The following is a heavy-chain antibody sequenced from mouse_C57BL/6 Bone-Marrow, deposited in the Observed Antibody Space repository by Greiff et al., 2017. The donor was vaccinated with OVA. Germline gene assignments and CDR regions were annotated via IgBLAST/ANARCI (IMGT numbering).Heavy chain of an antibody. D-gene: IGHD4-1*01. Sequence: VQLQQSGAELVKPGASVKLSCKASGYTFTSYWMHWVKQRPGQGLEWIGMIHPNSGSTNYNEKFKSKATLTVDKSSSTAYRQLSSLTSADSAVYYCASGWDDGVDYWGQGTTLTVSS. CDR2: IHPNSGST. V-gene: IGHV1-64*01. J-gene: IGHJ2*01. CDR3: ASGWDDGVDY. CDR1: GYTFTSYW.